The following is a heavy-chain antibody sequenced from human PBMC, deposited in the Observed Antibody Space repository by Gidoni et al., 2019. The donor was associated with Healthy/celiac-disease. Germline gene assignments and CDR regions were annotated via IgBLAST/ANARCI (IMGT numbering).Heavy chain of an antibody. V-gene: IGHV1-69*02. D-gene: IGHD2-2*01. CDR2: IIPILGIA. J-gene: IGHJ6*02. Sequence: QVQLVQSGAEVKKPGSSVQVSCKASGGTFSSYTISWVRQAPGQGLEWMGRIIPILGIANYAQKFQGRVTITADKSTSTAYMELSSLRSEDTAVYYCASYSTSKYYYGMDVWGQGTTVTVSS. CDR3: ASYSTSKYYYGMDV. CDR1: GGTFSSYT.